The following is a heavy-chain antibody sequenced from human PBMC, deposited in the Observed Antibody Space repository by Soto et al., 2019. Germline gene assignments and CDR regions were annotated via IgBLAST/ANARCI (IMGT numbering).Heavy chain of an antibody. J-gene: IGHJ5*02. CDR1: GGCFGGYY. CDR2: INHSGST. CDR3: ARDGIAVAGISP. V-gene: IGHV4-34*01. D-gene: IGHD6-19*01. Sequence: SETLSLTGAVYGGCFGGYYWSWIRQPPGKGLEWIGEINHSGSTNYNPSLKSRVTISVDTSKNQFSLKLSSVTAADTAVYYCARDGIAVAGISPWGRGTLVTVSS.